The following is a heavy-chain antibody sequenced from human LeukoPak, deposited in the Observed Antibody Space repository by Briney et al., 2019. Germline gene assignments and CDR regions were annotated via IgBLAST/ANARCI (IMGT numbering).Heavy chain of an antibody. CDR1: GGSFSGYY. V-gene: IGHV4-34*01. CDR2: INHSGST. CDR3: ARSWVTTRGYYFDY. J-gene: IGHJ4*02. D-gene: IGHD4-17*01. Sequence: ETLSLTCAVYGGSFSGYYWSWIRQPPGKGLEWIGEINHSGSTNYNPSLKSRVTISVDTSKNQFSLKLSSVTAADTAVYYCARSWVTTRGYYFDYWGQGTLVTVSS.